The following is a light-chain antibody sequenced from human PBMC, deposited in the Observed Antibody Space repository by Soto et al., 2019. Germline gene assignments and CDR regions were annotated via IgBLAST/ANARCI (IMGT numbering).Light chain of an antibody. Sequence: DLQITHSPSTLSASVGDRVTITCRASQSISSWLAWYQQKPGKAPKLLIYDASSLESGVPSRFSGRGSGTEFTLTISSLQPDDFATYYCQQYNSYWTFGQGTKVDIK. J-gene: IGKJ1*01. V-gene: IGKV1-5*01. CDR3: QQYNSYWT. CDR1: QSISSW. CDR2: DAS.